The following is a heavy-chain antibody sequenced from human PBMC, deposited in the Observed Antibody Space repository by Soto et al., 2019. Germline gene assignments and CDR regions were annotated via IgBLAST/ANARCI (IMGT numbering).Heavy chain of an antibody. CDR2: INAGNGNT. D-gene: IGHD2-15*01. J-gene: IGHJ4*02. V-gene: IGHV1-3*01. CDR1: GGTFSSYA. Sequence: QVQLVQSGAEVKKPGSSVKVSCKASGGTFSSYAISWVRQAPGQGLEWMGGINAGNGNTKYSQKFQGRVTITRDTSASTAYMELSSLRSEDTAVYYCAREVSTPYYFDYWGQGTLVTVSS. CDR3: AREVSTPYYFDY.